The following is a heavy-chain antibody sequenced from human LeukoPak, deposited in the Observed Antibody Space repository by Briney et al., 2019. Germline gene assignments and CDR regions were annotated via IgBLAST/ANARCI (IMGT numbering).Heavy chain of an antibody. CDR2: IIPIFGTA. V-gene: IGHV1-69*05. J-gene: IGHJ4*02. Sequence: SVKVSCKASGYTFTDYYMHWVRQAPGQGLEWMGGIIPIFGTANYAQKFQGGVTITTDESTSTAYMELSSLRSEDTAVYYCARETHDYDFWSGYRVFDYWGQGTLVTVSS. D-gene: IGHD3-3*01. CDR3: ARETHDYDFWSGYRVFDY. CDR1: GYTFTDYY.